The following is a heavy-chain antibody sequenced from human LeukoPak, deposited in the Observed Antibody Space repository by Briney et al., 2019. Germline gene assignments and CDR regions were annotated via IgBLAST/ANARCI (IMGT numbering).Heavy chain of an antibody. CDR1: GGSISSSSYY. CDR2: IYYSGST. V-gene: IGHV4-39*07. J-gene: IGHJ5*02. D-gene: IGHD6-6*01. CDR3: ARVRRQSSSGSWFDP. Sequence: SETLSLTCTVSGGSISSSSYYWGWIRQPPGKGLEWIGSIYYSGSTYYNPSLKSRVTISVDTSKNQFSLKLSSVTAADTAVYYCARVRRQSSSGSWFDPWGQGTLVTVSS.